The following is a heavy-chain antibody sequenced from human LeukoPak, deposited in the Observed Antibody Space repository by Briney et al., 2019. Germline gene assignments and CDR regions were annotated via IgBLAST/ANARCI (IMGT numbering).Heavy chain of an antibody. V-gene: IGHV3-30-3*01. CDR2: ISYDGSNK. CDR3: ARVLHGQRGYYFDY. Sequence: HPGGALRLSCAASGFTFSSYAMHWVRQAPGKGLEWVAVISYDGSNKYYADSVKGRFTISRDNSKNTLYLQMNSLRAEDTAVYYCARVLHGQRGYYFDYWGQGTLVTVSS. D-gene: IGHD1-1*01. J-gene: IGHJ4*02. CDR1: GFTFSSYA.